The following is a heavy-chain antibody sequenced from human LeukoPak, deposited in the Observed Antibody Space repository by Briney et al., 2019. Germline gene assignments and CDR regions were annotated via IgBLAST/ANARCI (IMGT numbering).Heavy chain of an antibody. CDR3: ARGLDAAAGLANFDY. Sequence: ASVKVSCKSSGYTFSHFGVNWVRQAPGQGLEWMGWISGYNGNTNYAQKFQGRLTISTDPATSTVYMELSSLTSDDAAMYYCARGLDAAAGLANFDYWGQGTQVTVSS. D-gene: IGHD6-25*01. J-gene: IGHJ4*02. CDR1: GYTFSHFG. V-gene: IGHV1-18*01. CDR2: ISGYNGNT.